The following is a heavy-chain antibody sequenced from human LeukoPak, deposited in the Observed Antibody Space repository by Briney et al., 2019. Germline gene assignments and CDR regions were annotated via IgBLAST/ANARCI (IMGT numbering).Heavy chain of an antibody. J-gene: IGHJ5*02. V-gene: IGHV3-23*01. Sequence: GGSLRLSCAASGFTFSTYAMSWVRQAPGKGLEWVSGISGSGGHTHYADSVKGRFTISRDNSKKTLYLEVFSLRADDTAVYYCAKSGSYERWFDPWGQGTLVTVSS. CDR1: GFTFSTYA. D-gene: IGHD1-26*01. CDR3: AKSGSYERWFDP. CDR2: ISGSGGHT.